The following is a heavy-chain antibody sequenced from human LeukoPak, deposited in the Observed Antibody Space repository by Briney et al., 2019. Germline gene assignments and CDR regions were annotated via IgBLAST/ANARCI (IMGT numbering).Heavy chain of an antibody. J-gene: IGHJ6*03. V-gene: IGHV1-8*01. CDR1: VYTFTSYE. Sequence: ASVKVSCKASVYTFTSYEINWVRHGPLQGREWMWWRNPNSGNTGYAHKFQRRVTITRKTSISTNYMELRSLRYEETAVYYCARAVKTVRGVSKRYYSYYMDVWGKGTTVTISS. CDR3: ARAVKTVRGVSKRYYSYYMDV. CDR2: RNPNSGNT. D-gene: IGHD3-10*01.